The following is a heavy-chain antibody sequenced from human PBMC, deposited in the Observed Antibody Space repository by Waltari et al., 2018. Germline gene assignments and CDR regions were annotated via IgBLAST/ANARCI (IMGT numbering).Heavy chain of an antibody. D-gene: IGHD7-27*01. V-gene: IGHV3-7*03. Sequence: EVQLVDSGGGLVQPGGSLRLSCAASGFTFSRNWMSWVRQAPGRGLEWLANIKPDGSQQYYVDSVMGRFSISRDNAKNSLYLQLNSLRAEDTAIYYCARDFNWGWDFWGQGTLVTVSS. J-gene: IGHJ4*02. CDR1: GFTFSRNW. CDR3: ARDFNWGWDF. CDR2: IKPDGSQQ.